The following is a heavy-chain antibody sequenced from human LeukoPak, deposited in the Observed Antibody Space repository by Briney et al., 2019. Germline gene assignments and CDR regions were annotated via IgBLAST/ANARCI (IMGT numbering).Heavy chain of an antibody. CDR3: ARGDDFSGDH. Sequence: GGTLRLSCATSGFTFSNFWMSWVRQAPGRGLEWVANIHPEGNEKYHVESVKGRFTISRDNARNLLFLQMNGLRVEDTAVYYCARGDDFSGDHWGQGTLVTVSS. V-gene: IGHV3-7*04. D-gene: IGHD1-1*01. CDR2: IHPEGNEK. CDR1: GFTFSNFW. J-gene: IGHJ4*02.